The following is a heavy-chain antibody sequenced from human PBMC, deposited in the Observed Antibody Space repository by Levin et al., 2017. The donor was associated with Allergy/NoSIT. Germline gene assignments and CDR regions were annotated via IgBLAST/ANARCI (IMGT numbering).Heavy chain of an antibody. CDR2: IYYSGST. V-gene: IGHV4-59*01. CDR1: GGSISSYY. CDR3: ARSYYDFWSGFMGY. Sequence: ESLKISCTVSGGSISSYYWSWIRQPPGKGLEWIGYIYYSGSTNYNPSLKSRVTISVDTSKNQFSLKLSSVTTADTAVYYCARSYYDFWSGFMGYWGQGTLVTVSS. D-gene: IGHD3-3*01. J-gene: IGHJ4*02.